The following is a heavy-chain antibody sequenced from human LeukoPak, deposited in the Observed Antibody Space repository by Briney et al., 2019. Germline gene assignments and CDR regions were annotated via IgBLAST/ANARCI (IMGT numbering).Heavy chain of an antibody. CDR1: GFTFGDYA. V-gene: IGHV3-30*04. CDR2: ISYDGSNK. CDR3: ERDDY. J-gene: IGHJ4*02. Sequence: GGSLRLSCTASGFTFGDYAMTWVRQAPGKGLEWVAVISYDGSNKYYADSVKSRFTISRDNSKNTLYLQMNSLRAEDTAVYYCERDDYWGQGTLVTVSS.